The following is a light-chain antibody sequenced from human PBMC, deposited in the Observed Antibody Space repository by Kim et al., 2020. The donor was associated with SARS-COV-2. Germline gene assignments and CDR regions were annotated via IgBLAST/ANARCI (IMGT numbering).Light chain of an antibody. Sequence: ERVMTQSPATLSMSPGERATLSCRASQSVRSNLAWYQQKPGQAPRLLIYGASTRATGIPARFSGSGSGTEFTLTISSLQSEDIGVYYCQQYDYWWTFGQGTKLEI. V-gene: IGKV3-15*01. CDR1: QSVRSN. CDR3: QQYDYWWT. CDR2: GAS. J-gene: IGKJ1*01.